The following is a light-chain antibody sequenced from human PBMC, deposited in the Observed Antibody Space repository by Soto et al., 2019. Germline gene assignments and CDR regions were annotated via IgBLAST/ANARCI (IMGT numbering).Light chain of an antibody. Sequence: QSALTQPPSASGSPGQSVTISCTGTSSDVGGYNYASWYQQHPGKAPKLMIYEVSKRPSGVPDRFSGSRSGNTASLTVSGLQAEDEADYYCSSYAGSNNYVFGTGTKVTAL. J-gene: IGLJ1*01. CDR2: EVS. CDR1: SSDVGGYNY. CDR3: SSYAGSNNYV. V-gene: IGLV2-8*01.